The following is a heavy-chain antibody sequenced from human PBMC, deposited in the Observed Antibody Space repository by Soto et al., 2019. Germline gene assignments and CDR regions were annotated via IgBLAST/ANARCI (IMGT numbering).Heavy chain of an antibody. J-gene: IGHJ4*02. V-gene: IGHV3-48*01. D-gene: IGHD3-10*01. CDR3: ARIASWFGELLPDY. Sequence: GGSLRLSCAASGFTFCSYSMNWVRQAPGKGLEWVSYISSSSSTIYYADSVKGRFTISRDNAKNSLYLQMNSLRAEDTAVYYCARIASWFGELLPDYWGQGTLVTVSS. CDR1: GFTFCSYS. CDR2: ISSSSSTI.